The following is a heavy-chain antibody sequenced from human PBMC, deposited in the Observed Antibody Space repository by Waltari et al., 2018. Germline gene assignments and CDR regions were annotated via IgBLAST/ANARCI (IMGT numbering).Heavy chain of an antibody. Sequence: QVQLQESGPGLVKPSQTLSLTCTVPGGSISSGGYYWSWIRQHPGKGLEWIGYIYYSGSTYYNPSLKSRVTISVDTSKNQFSLKLSSVTAADTAVYYCARGAWSGYKPYSMDVWGKGTTVTVSS. CDR3: ARGAWSGYKPYSMDV. D-gene: IGHD3-3*01. J-gene: IGHJ6*03. CDR1: GGSISSGGYY. V-gene: IGHV4-31*03. CDR2: IYYSGST.